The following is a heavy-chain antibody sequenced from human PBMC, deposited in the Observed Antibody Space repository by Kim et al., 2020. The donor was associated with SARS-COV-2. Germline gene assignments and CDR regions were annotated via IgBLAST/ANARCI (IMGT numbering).Heavy chain of an antibody. J-gene: IGHJ3*01. Sequence: GGSLRLSCEASGFSLTKYGMHWVRQAPGTGLEWVAFMTYDGSVIYYGETVKGRFTISRDTSKNTLFLQMNSLRAEDTAVYYCTRGALSGNDAFGFWGQGSLVTVSS. D-gene: IGHD1-26*01. CDR3: TRGALSGNDAFGF. V-gene: IGHV3-30*03. CDR2: MTYDGSVI. CDR1: GFSLTKYG.